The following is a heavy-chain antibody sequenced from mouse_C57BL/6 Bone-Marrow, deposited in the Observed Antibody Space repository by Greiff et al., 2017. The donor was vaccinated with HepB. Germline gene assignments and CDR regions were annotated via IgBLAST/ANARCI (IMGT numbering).Heavy chain of an antibody. CDR2: INPSSGYT. CDR3: ARYSRFAY. J-gene: IGHJ3*01. Sequence: VQLKESGAELARPGASVKMSCKASGYTFTSYTMHWVKQRPGQGLEWIGYINPSSGYTKYNQKFKDKATLTADKSSSTAYMQLSSLTSEDSAVYYCARYSRFAYWGQGTLVTVSA. V-gene: IGHV1-4*01. CDR1: GYTFTSYT.